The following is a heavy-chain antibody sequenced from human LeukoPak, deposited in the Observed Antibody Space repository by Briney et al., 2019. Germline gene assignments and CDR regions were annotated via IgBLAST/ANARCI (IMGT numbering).Heavy chain of an antibody. CDR2: IYPGDSDT. CDR1: GSTSTIYA. D-gene: IGHD1-26*01. V-gene: IGHV5-51*01. CDR3: ASGIVGATTFDY. Sequence: GGSLQISCQGSGSTSTIYASCGVRPLPGKGLGWMGIIYPGDSDTRYRPSLQGQVTISADKSISTAYLQWSSLKASDTAMYYCASGIVGATTFDYWGQGTLVTVSS. J-gene: IGHJ4*02.